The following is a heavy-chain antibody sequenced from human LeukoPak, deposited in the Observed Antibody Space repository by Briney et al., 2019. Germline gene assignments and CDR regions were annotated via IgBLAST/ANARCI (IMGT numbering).Heavy chain of an antibody. J-gene: IGHJ4*02. CDR2: INSDGRSA. D-gene: IGHD2/OR15-2a*01. CDR1: GFAFSRYW. Sequence: GGSMRLSCAASGFAFSRYWMHWVRQAPGKGLVWVSRINSDGRSAVYADSVKGRFTISRDNAKNTLYLQMDSLRAEDTAVYYCTRVSTTDDYWGQGTLVTVSS. V-gene: IGHV3-74*01. CDR3: TRVSTTDDY.